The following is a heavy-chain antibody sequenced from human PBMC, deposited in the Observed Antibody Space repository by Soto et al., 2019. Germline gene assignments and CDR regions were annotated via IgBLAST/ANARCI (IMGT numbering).Heavy chain of an antibody. J-gene: IGHJ3*02. CDR3: ARSDLRENAFXI. CDR1: GGSISSYY. V-gene: IGHV4-59*01. Sequence: SETLSLTCTVSGGSISSYYWSWIRQPPGKGLEWIGYIYYSGSTNYNPSLKSRVTISVDTSKNQFSLKLSSVTAADTAVYYCARSDLRENAFXIWSQGTMVTVSS. CDR2: IYYSGST. D-gene: IGHD1-26*01.